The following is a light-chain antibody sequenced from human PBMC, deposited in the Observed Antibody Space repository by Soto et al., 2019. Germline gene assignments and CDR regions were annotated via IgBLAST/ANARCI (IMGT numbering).Light chain of an antibody. CDR1: QSVDTY. Sequence: EIVLTQSPATLSLSPGERATLSCRASQSVDTYLAWYQHRPGQAPRLLIYDASNRATGISARFSGSGFGTDFTLTISSLEPEDFAVYYCQQRSNWPITFGQGTRLEIK. CDR3: QQRSNWPIT. V-gene: IGKV3-11*01. J-gene: IGKJ5*01. CDR2: DAS.